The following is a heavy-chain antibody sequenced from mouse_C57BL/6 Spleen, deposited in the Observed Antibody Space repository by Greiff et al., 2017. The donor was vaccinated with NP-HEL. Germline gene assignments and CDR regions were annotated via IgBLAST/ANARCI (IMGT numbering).Heavy chain of an antibody. D-gene: IGHD1-1*01. J-gene: IGHJ2*01. CDR2: INPNNGGT. CDR3: AKGLYGSSYD. Sequence: EVQLQQSGPELVKPGASVKISCKASGYTFTDYYMNWVKQSHGKSLEWIGDINPNNGGTSYNQKFKGKATLTVDKSSSTAYMELRSLTSEDSAVYYCAKGLYGSSYDWGQGTTLTVSS. CDR1: GYTFTDYY. V-gene: IGHV1-26*01.